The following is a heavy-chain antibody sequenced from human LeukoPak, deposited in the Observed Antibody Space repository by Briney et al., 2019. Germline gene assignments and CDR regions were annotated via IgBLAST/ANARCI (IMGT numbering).Heavy chain of an antibody. Sequence: PGGSLRLSCAASGFTFSNARMNWVRQAPGKGLEWVGRIKTKTYDGATAYSAPVKARFTISRDDSKTTLYLQRNGLKTEDTAIYYSTTYVGATAYWGRGTLVTVSS. J-gene: IGHJ4*02. D-gene: IGHD1-26*01. CDR3: TTYVGATAY. CDR1: GFTFSNAR. CDR2: IKTKTYDGAT. V-gene: IGHV3-15*01.